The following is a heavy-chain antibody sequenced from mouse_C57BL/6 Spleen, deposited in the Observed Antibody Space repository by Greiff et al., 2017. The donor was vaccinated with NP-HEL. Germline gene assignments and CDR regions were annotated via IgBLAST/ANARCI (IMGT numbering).Heavy chain of an antibody. V-gene: IGHV14-1*01. D-gene: IGHD1-1*01. CDR1: GFNIKDYY. Sequence: EVQLQQSGAELVRPGASVKLSCTASGFNIKDYYMHWVKQRPEQGLEWIGRIDPEDGDTEYAPKFPGKATMTADTSSNTAYLQLSSLTSEDTAVYYCTRYYYGSSYTWFAYWGQGTLVTVSA. J-gene: IGHJ3*01. CDR2: IDPEDGDT. CDR3: TRYYYGSSYTWFAY.